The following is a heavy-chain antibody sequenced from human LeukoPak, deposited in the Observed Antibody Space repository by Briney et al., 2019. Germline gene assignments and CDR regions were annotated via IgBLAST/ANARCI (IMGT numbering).Heavy chain of an antibody. V-gene: IGHV1-69*13. CDR1: GYTFTSYG. Sequence: ASVNVSCKASGYTFTSYGISWVRQAPGQGLEWMGGIIPIFGTANYAQKFQGRVTITADESTSTAYMELSSLRSEDTAVYYCARGGHFTIFGVPQGWFDPWGQGTLVTVSS. D-gene: IGHD3-3*01. CDR3: ARGGHFTIFGVPQGWFDP. J-gene: IGHJ5*02. CDR2: IIPIFGTA.